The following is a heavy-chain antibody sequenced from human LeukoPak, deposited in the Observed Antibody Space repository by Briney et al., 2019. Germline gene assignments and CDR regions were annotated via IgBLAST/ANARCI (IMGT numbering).Heavy chain of an antibody. CDR1: GFTFSNYG. CDR3: ARAKWLRLLLLLDY. V-gene: IGHV3-30*03. J-gene: IGHJ4*02. Sequence: GRSPSLSCAASGFTFSNYGMHWVRQAPGKGLEWVAVISYDGSNKFYADSVRGRFTISRDNSENTLFLQMNSLRPEDTAVYYCARAKWLRLLLLLDYWGQGTLVTVSS. D-gene: IGHD5-12*01. CDR2: ISYDGSNK.